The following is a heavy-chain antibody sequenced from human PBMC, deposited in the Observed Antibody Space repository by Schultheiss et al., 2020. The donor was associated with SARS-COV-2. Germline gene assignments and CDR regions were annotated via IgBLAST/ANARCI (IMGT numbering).Heavy chain of an antibody. J-gene: IGHJ4*02. CDR2: INHSGST. CDR1: GFTFSSYS. Sequence: GSLRLSCAASGFTFSSYSMNWVRQAPGKGLEWIGGINHSGSTNYNPSLKSRVTISVDTSKNQFSLKLSSVTAADTAVYYCARGHEDYYGSGSSKYRPPFGYWGQGTLVTVSS. D-gene: IGHD3-10*01. V-gene: IGHV4-34*01. CDR3: ARGHEDYYGSGSSKYRPPFGY.